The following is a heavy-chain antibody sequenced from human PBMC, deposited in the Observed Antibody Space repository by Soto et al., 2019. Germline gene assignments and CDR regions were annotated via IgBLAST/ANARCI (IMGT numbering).Heavy chain of an antibody. J-gene: IGHJ4*02. Sequence: QVQLVESGGGAVQPGGSRRLSCAASEFTFSNYAMHWVRQAPGKGLQWLAVISYDGNNKYYADSVEGRFTISRDNSKNTVYLQMNSLRLGDRAVYYCARGPSYRDSYFDHWGQGTLVTVSS. CDR2: ISYDGNNK. V-gene: IGHV3-30*03. D-gene: IGHD4-4*01. CDR3: ARGPSYRDSYFDH. CDR1: EFTFSNYA.